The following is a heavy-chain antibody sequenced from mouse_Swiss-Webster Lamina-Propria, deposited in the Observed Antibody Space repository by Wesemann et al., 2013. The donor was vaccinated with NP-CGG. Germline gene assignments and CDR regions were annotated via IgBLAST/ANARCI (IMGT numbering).Heavy chain of an antibody. Sequence: EVQLQQSGAELVKPGASVKLSCTASGFNIKDTYMHWVKQRPEQGLEWIGRIDPANGNTKYDPKFQGKATITADTSSNTAYLQLSSLTSEDTAVYYCAKGYYWYFDVWGAGDHGVTVSS. V-gene: IGHV14-3*02. CDR3: AKGYYWYFDV. D-gene: IGHD2-2*01. J-gene: IGHJ1*01. CDR2: IDPANGNT. CDR1: GFNIKDTY.